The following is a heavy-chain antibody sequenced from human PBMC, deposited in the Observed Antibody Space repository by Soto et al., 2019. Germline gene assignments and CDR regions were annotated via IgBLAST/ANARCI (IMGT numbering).Heavy chain of an antibody. D-gene: IGHD2-2*01. V-gene: IGHV3-74*01. CDR2: VNSDGSRT. Sequence: EVQVVESGGGLVQPGGSLRLSCAASGFTFSSYWMHWVRQVPGEGLVWVSRVNSDGSRTSYADSVKGRFTISRDNAKNTLHLQMNSLRAEDTAVYYCSRGDESTYDYYYMDVWGKGTTVTVSS. J-gene: IGHJ6*03. CDR1: GFTFSSYW. CDR3: SRGDESTYDYYYMDV.